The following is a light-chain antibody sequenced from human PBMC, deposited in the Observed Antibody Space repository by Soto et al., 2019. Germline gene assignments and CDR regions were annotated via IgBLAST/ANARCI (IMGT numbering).Light chain of an antibody. CDR1: ASDLGSGYA. V-gene: IGLV1-40*01. J-gene: IGLJ1*01. Sequence: QSELTQPPSGSGAAGQRFTTSCTGGASDLGSGYAVHWYRQVPGTAPKLLIYNNNQRPSGVPDRFSGSRSGSSASLAIAGLQGDDEADYYCQSTTLRASHVFGTGTKVTVL. CDR2: NNN. CDR3: QSTTLRASHV.